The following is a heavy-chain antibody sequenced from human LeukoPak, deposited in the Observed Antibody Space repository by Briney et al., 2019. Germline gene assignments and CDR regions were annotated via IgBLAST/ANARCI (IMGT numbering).Heavy chain of an antibody. CDR2: ITDRSDRI. J-gene: IGHJ5*02. Sequence: PGGSLGLSCAASGFTFSRHAMNWVRQTPGKGPEWISFITDRSDRIFYADSVKGRFTVSRDNSKNTLYLQMNSLRAEDTAVYYCARDDWFDPWGQGTLVTVSS. CDR3: ARDDWFDP. V-gene: IGHV3-48*01. CDR1: GFTFSRHA.